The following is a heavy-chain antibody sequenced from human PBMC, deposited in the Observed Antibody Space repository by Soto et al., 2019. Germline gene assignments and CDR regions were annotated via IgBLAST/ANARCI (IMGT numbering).Heavy chain of an antibody. Sequence: EVQLVESGGGLVKPGGSLRLSCAASGFTFSNAWMCWVRQAPGKGLEWVGRIKSKTDGGTTDYAAPVKGRFTISRDDSKNTLYLQMNSLKTEDTAVYYCTTDRCLGGDYVWGSYRYTPPSDGMDVWGQGTTVTVSS. J-gene: IGHJ6*02. CDR1: GFTFSNAW. V-gene: IGHV3-15*01. CDR3: TTDRCLGGDYVWGSYRYTPPSDGMDV. CDR2: IKSKTDGGTT. D-gene: IGHD3-16*02.